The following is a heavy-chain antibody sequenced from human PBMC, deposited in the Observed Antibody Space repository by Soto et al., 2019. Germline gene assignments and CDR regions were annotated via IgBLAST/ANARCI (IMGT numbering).Heavy chain of an antibody. CDR1: GYTFTSYG. J-gene: IGHJ5*01. Sequence: ASVKVSCKASGYTFTSYGISWVRQAPGQGLEWMGWISAYNGNTNYAQKLQGRVTMTTDTSTSTAYMELRSLRSDDTAVYYCARGDSSGWQLKYNLLDSWGQGTLVTVSS. D-gene: IGHD6-19*01. V-gene: IGHV1-18*01. CDR3: ARGDSSGWQLKYNLLDS. CDR2: ISAYNGNT.